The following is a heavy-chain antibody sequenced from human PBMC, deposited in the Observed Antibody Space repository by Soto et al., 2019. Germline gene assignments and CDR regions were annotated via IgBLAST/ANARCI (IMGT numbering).Heavy chain of an antibody. CDR2: IYYSGST. J-gene: IGHJ6*03. CDR3: ATTSYGDYVGYYYYYMDV. V-gene: IGHV4-39*01. D-gene: IGHD4-17*01. CDR1: GGSISSSSYY. Sequence: PSETLSLTCTVSGGSISSSSYYWGWIRQPPGKGLEWIGSIYYSGSTYYNQSLKSRVTISVDTSKNQFSLKLSSVTAADTAVYYCATTSYGDYVGYYYYYMDVWGKGTTVTVSS.